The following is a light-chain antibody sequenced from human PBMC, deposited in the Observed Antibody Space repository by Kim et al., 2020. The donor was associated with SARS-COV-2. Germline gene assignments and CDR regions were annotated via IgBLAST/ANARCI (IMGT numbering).Light chain of an antibody. Sequence: DIVMTQSPDSLAVSLGERATINCKSSQSVLYSSNNKNYLAWYQQKPGQPPKLLIYWASTRESGVPDRFSGSGSGTDFALAISSLQAEDVAVYYCQQYYSAPRTFGQRPKVDIK. CDR3: QQYYSAPRT. J-gene: IGKJ1*01. CDR1: QSVLYSSNNKNY. V-gene: IGKV4-1*01. CDR2: WAS.